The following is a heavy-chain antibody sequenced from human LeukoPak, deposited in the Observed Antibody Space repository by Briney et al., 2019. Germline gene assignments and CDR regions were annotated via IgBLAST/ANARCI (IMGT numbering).Heavy chain of an antibody. CDR3: ARLGVGATRPYYYYYMDV. Sequence: SETLSLTCAVYGGSFSGYYWSWIRQPPGKGLEWIGEINHSGSTNYNPSLKSRVTISVDTSKNQFSLKLSSVTAADTAVYYCARLGVGATRPYYYYYMDVWGKGTTVTVSS. CDR2: INHSGST. CDR1: GGSFSGYY. V-gene: IGHV4-34*01. J-gene: IGHJ6*03. D-gene: IGHD1-26*01.